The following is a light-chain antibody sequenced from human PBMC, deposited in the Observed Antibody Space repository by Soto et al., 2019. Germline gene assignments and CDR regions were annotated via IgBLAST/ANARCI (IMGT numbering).Light chain of an antibody. CDR2: DVS. CDR3: SSYTSSSTVV. CDR1: ISDVGGYNY. J-gene: IGLJ2*01. Sequence: QSALTQPASVSGSPGQSITISCTGTISDVGGYNYVSWYQQHPGKAPKLMIYDVSNRPSGVSNRFSGYKSGNTASLPISGIQAEDEADYYCSSYTSSSTVVFGGGTKQTVL. V-gene: IGLV2-14*01.